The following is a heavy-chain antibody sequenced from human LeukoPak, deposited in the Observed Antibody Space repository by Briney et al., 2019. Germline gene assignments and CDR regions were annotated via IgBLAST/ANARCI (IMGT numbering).Heavy chain of an antibody. Sequence: ASVKVSCKTSGHTFTGHHIHWVRQAPGQGLEWMGWINPKTGGTNFAQKFPGRVTLTRDTSITTAYMELSRLSSDDTAVYYCARHTSFFIDNWGQGTLVAVSS. CDR2: INPKTGGT. V-gene: IGHV1-2*02. CDR1: GHTFTGHH. J-gene: IGHJ4*02. CDR3: ARHTSFFIDN.